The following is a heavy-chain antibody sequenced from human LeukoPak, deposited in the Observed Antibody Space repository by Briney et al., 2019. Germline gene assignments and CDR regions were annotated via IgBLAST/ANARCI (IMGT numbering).Heavy chain of an antibody. V-gene: IGHV4-61*01. D-gene: IGHD6-19*01. CDR1: GGSISSSSYY. CDR3: ARIAVAGNFDY. CDR2: IYYSGST. J-gene: IGHJ4*02. Sequence: PSETLSLTCTVSGGSISSSSYYWSWIRQPPGKGLEWIGYIYYSGSTNYNPSLKSRVTISVDTSKNQFSLKLSSVTAADTAVYYCARIAVAGNFDYWGQGTLVTVSS.